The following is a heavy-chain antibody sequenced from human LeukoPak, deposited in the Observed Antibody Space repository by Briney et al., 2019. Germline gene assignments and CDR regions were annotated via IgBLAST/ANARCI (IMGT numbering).Heavy chain of an antibody. D-gene: IGHD2-15*01. CDR2: IYYSGST. Sequence: PSETLSLTCTVSGGSMSSYYWSWLRQPPGEGLEWIGYIYYSGSTNYNPSLRSRVTISVDTSKNQFSLKLNSMTSADTAVYYCARGAGWWPYWGQGNMVTVSA. V-gene: IGHV4-59*01. CDR1: GGSMSSYY. J-gene: IGHJ4*02. CDR3: ARGAGWWPY.